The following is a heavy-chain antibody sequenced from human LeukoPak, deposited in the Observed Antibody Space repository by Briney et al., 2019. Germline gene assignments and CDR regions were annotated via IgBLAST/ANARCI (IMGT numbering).Heavy chain of an antibody. V-gene: IGHV2-5*01. J-gene: IGHJ5*02. CDR3: AQLTDYDFWSGRGGFDP. CDR1: GFSLSTSGVG. Sequence: SGPTLVNPTQTLTLTCTFSGFSLSTSGVGVGWIRQPPGKALEWLALIYWNDDKRYSPSLKSRLNITKDTPKNQVVLTMNNIDPVDTATYYCAQLTDYDFWSGRGGFDPWGQGTLVTVFS. D-gene: IGHD3-3*01. CDR2: IYWNDDK.